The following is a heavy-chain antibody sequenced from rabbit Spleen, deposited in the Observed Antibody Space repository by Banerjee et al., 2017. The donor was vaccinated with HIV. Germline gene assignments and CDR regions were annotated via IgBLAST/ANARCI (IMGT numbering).Heavy chain of an antibody. J-gene: IGHJ4*01. D-gene: IGHD3-1*01. CDR2: ISGGSSGST. CDR1: GFSFSSSYY. Sequence: QSLEESGGDLVKPGASLTLTCTASGFSFSSSYYMCWVRQAPGKGLEWIACISGGSSGSTYYASWAKGRFTISKTSSTTVTLQMTSLTAADTATYFCARDGGPGRSWREWNLWGPGTLVTVS. CDR3: ARDGGPGRSWREWNL. V-gene: IGHV1S40*01.